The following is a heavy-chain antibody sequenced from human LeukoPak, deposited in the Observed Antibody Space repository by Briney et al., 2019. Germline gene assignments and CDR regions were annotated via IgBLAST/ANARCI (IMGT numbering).Heavy chain of an antibody. CDR1: GFTFSSYA. D-gene: IGHD1-26*01. J-gene: IGHJ4*02. CDR3: AKVGAHRGGDY. V-gene: IGHV3-23*01. Sequence: GGSLRLSCAATGFTFSSYAMSWVRQAPGKGLEWVSAISGSGGRTYYADSVKGRFTISRDTSKNTLYLQMNSLRAEDTAVYYCAKVGAHRGGDYWGQGTLVTVSS. CDR2: ISGSGGRT.